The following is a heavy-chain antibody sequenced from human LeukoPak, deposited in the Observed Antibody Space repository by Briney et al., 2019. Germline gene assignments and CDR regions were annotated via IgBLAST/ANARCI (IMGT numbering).Heavy chain of an antibody. Sequence: ASVKVSCKASGYTFTSYDINWVRQATGQGLEWMGWMNPKSGNTGYARKFQGRVTITRNTSISTAYMEVSSLRYEDTAVYYCARRAVDNSYYYYMDVWGKGTTVTVSS. D-gene: IGHD6-19*01. CDR3: ARRAVDNSYYYYMDV. CDR2: MNPKSGNT. CDR1: GYTFTSYD. V-gene: IGHV1-8*01. J-gene: IGHJ6*03.